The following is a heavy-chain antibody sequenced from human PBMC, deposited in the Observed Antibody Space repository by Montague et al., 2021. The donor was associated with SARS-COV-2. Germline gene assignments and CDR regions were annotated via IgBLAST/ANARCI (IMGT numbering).Heavy chain of an antibody. CDR3: ARRGRKLLPVATTIGGFDI. CDR2: IYDSGST. CDR1: GGSISSSSYY. Sequence: SETLSLTCTVSGGSISSSSYYWGWIRQPPGKGPEWIGSIYDSGSTYYNPSLKSRVTISVDTSKNHFSLKLNSVTAADTAVYYCARRGRKLLPVATTIGGFDIWGQGTMVTVSS. V-gene: IGHV4-39*02. D-gene: IGHD5-12*01. J-gene: IGHJ3*02.